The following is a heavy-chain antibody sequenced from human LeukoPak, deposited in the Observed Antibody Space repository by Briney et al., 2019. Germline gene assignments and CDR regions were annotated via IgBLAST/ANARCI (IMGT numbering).Heavy chain of an antibody. CDR1: GYTFTGYY. CDR3: AREQGIASRLRDFDY. CDR2: LNPHSGDT. J-gene: IGHJ4*02. D-gene: IGHD6-6*01. Sequence: ASVKVSCQASGYTFTGYYVHWVRQAPGQGLEWMGCLNPHSGDTNYTQKFRGRVTMTTDTSISTAYMDLSRLRSDDTAVYYCAREQGIASRLRDFDYWGQGTLVTVSS. V-gene: IGHV1-2*02.